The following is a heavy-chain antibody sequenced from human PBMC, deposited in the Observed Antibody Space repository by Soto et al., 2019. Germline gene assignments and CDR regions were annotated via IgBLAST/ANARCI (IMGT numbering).Heavy chain of an antibody. D-gene: IGHD2-15*01. Sequence: ASVKVSCKASGYTFTGYYMHWVRQAPGQGLEWMGWINPNSGGTNYAQTFEGRVTMTRDTTISTAYMELSRLRSDDTAVYYCAESRPYCSGGSCYSATYNWFDPWGQGTLVTVS. CDR1: GYTFTGYY. CDR3: AESRPYCSGGSCYSATYNWFDP. CDR2: INPNSGGT. V-gene: IGHV1-2*02. J-gene: IGHJ5*02.